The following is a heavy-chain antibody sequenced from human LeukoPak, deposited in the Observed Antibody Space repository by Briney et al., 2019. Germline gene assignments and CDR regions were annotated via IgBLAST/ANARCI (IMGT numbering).Heavy chain of an antibody. J-gene: IGHJ3*02. CDR1: GFTFSSYW. V-gene: IGHV3-7*01. D-gene: IGHD3-22*01. CDR3: ARDDYYDNWAFDI. Sequence: GGSLRLSCAASGFTFSSYWMSWVRQAPGKGLEWVANIKQDGSEKYYVDSVKGRFTISRDNAKNSLYLQMNSLRAEDTAVYYCARDDYYDNWAFDIWGQGTMVTVSS. CDR2: IKQDGSEK.